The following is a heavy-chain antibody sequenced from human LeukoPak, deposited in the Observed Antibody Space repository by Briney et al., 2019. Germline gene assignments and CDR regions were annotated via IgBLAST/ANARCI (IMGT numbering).Heavy chain of an antibody. Sequence: SVKVSCKASGGTFSSYAISWVRQAPGHGLEWMGGIFPIFGTANYVQKLQGRVTITADESTTTAYMELSSLRSEDTAVYYCAREESLFWSGPTRRNWFDPWGQGTLVTVSS. V-gene: IGHV1-69*01. J-gene: IGHJ5*02. D-gene: IGHD3-3*01. CDR2: IFPIFGTA. CDR3: AREESLFWSGPTRRNWFDP. CDR1: GGTFSSYA.